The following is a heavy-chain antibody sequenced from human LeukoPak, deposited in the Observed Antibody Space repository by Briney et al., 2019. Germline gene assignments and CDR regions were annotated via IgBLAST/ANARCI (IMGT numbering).Heavy chain of an antibody. CDR1: GYTFTSYY. CDR3: AREDYYYYMDV. Sequence: ASVTVSCKASGYTFTSYYMHWVRQAPGQGLEWMGWINPNSGGTNYTQKFQGRVTMTRDTSISIAYMELSRLRSDDTAVYYCAREDYYYYMDVWGKGTTVTVSS. CDR2: INPNSGGT. V-gene: IGHV1-2*02. J-gene: IGHJ6*03.